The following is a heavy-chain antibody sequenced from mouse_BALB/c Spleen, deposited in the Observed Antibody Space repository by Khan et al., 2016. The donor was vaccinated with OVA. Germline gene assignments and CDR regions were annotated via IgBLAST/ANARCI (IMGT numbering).Heavy chain of an antibody. CDR2: IRTKSNNYAT. CDR1: GFTFNTNA. V-gene: IGHV10S3*01. CDR3: CKGGAY. Sequence: EVQLVETGGGLVQPKGSLTLSCAASGFTFNTNAMNWVRQAPGKGLEWVARIRTKSNNYATYSADSVKDRFTISRDDSQSMLYLQMHNLKTEDTAMYYGCKGGAYGGQGTLVTVSA. J-gene: IGHJ3*01.